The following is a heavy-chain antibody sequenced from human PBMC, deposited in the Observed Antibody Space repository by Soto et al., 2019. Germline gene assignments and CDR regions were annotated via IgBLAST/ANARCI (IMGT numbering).Heavy chain of an antibody. CDR3: ARGSKIWCGEIGAFDI. CDR2: INHSGST. CDR1: GGSFSGYY. Sequence: KPSGTLSLTCAVYGGSFSGYYWSWIRQPPGKGLEWIGEINHSGSTNYNPSLKSRVTISVDTSKNQFSLKLSSVTAADTAVYYCARGSKIWCGEIGAFDIWGQGTMVTDS. V-gene: IGHV4-34*01. J-gene: IGHJ3*02. D-gene: IGHD3-10*01.